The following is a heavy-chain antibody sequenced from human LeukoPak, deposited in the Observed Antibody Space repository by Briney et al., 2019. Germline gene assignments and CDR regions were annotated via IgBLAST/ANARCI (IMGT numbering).Heavy chain of an antibody. V-gene: IGHV3-48*04. D-gene: IGHD4-17*01. J-gene: IGHJ6*02. CDR3: ARPLGRGDYDYYYYGMDV. Sequence: GGSLRLSCATSGFTFSIYGMSWVRQAPGKGLEWVSYISSSGSTIYYADSVKGRFTISRDNAKNSLYLQMNSLRAEDTAVYYCARPLGRGDYDYYYYGMDVWGQGTTVTVSS. CDR1: GFTFSIYG. CDR2: ISSSGSTI.